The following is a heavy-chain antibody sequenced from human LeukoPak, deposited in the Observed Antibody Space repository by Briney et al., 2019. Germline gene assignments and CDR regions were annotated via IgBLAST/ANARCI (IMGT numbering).Heavy chain of an antibody. CDR3: ANDQGGRDQRELWWDC. CDR2: ISGSGSGT. V-gene: IGHV3-23*01. J-gene: IGHJ4*02. CDR1: GFTFSSYA. Sequence: GGSLRLSCAASGFTFSSYAMSWVRQAPGKGLEWVSAISGSGSGTYYADSVKGRFTISRDNSKNTLYLQMSSLRAEDPAVYYCANDQGGRDQRELWWDCWRQGTLV. D-gene: IGHD2-21*01.